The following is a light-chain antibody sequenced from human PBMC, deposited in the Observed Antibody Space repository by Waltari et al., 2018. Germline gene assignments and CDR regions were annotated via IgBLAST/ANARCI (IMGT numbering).Light chain of an antibody. CDR3: SSYTASDVV. CDR2: EVN. V-gene: IGLV2-18*02. J-gene: IGLJ2*01. CDR1: SSDIGIYNR. Sequence: QSALTQPPSVSGSPGQSVTISCTGTSSDIGIYNRFSWYQQPPGTAPKLLVYEVNNRPSGVPVLFSGSKSGSTASLTISGLQAEDEADYYCSSYTASDVVFGGGTKLTVL.